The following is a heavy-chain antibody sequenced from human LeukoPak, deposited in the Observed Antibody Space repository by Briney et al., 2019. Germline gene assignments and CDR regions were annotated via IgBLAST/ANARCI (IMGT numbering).Heavy chain of an antibody. Sequence: ASVKVSFKGSGYTFTSYGFSWVRQPPRQGLEWMWSVRAYNGETNNAQKFQGRFTMTADTSTTTAYLELRSLRSGDTAVYCCARVSGILTGLYDYWGQGTLVTVSS. CDR2: VRAYNGET. V-gene: IGHV1-18*01. CDR3: ARVSGILTGLYDY. J-gene: IGHJ4*02. CDR1: GYTFTSYG. D-gene: IGHD3-9*01.